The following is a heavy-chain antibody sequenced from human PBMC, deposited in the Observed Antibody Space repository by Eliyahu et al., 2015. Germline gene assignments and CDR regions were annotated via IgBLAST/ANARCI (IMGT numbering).Heavy chain of an antibody. J-gene: IGHJ5*02. CDR2: VYHTGTT. CDR1: GYSISSGYY. CDR3: VRVGIRDGWFDP. Sequence: QVQLQESGPGPVKPSETXSLTCGXXGYSISSGYYWGWIRQSPGKGLECIGYVYHTGTTFYNLSLKSRVTISVVTSKNQFSLKLRSVTAADTAVYYCVRVGIRDGWFDPWGQGTLVTVSS. V-gene: IGHV4-38-2*01. D-gene: IGHD2-21*01.